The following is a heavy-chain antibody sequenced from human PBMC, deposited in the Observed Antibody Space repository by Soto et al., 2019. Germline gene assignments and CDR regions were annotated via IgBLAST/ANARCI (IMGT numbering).Heavy chain of an antibody. Sequence: ASVKVSCKASGYTFIGYYMHWVRQAPGQGLEWMGWINPNSGGTNYAQKFQGWVTMTRDTSISTAYMELSRLRSDDTAVYYCARDRTLQGFDPWGQGTLVTVSS. CDR3: ARDRTLQGFDP. J-gene: IGHJ5*02. V-gene: IGHV1-2*04. CDR2: INPNSGGT. CDR1: GYTFIGYY.